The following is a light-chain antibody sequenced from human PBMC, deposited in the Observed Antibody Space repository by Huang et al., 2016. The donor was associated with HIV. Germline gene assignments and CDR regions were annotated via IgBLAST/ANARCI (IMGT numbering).Light chain of an antibody. V-gene: IGKV3-15*01. Sequence: EIVMTQSPATLSVSPGERATLSCRASQSVSSNLAWYQQKPGQAPGLLISGASTRATGIPARFNGSGSATEFTLTISSLQSEDFAVYYCQQYNNWPPFTFGPGTKVDIK. J-gene: IGKJ3*01. CDR1: QSVSSN. CDR3: QQYNNWPPFT. CDR2: GAS.